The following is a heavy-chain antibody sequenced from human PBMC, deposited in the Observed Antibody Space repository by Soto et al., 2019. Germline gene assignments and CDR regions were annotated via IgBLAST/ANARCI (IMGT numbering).Heavy chain of an antibody. CDR3: ASSIAADLYYYYYMDV. J-gene: IGHJ6*03. CDR1: SGSISSSNW. V-gene: IGHV4-4*02. Sequence: PSETLSLTCAVSSGSISSSNWWSWVRQPPGKGLEWIGEIYHSGSTNYNPSLKSRVTISVDKSKNQFSLKLSSVTAADTAVYYCASSIAADLYYYYYMDVWGKGTTVTVSS. CDR2: IYHSGST. D-gene: IGHD6-13*01.